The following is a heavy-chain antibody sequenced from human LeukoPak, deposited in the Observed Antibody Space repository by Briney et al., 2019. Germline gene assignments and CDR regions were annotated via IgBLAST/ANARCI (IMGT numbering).Heavy chain of an antibody. V-gene: IGHV3-7*01. D-gene: IGHD2-15*01. CDR1: GFTFSRYW. CDR2: IKQDGSEK. CDR3: ARVRLGYCSGGSCYSHYYFDY. Sequence: GGSLRLSCAASGFTFSRYWMSWVRQAPGKGLEWVANIKQDGSEKYYVDSVKGRFTISRDNAKNSLYLQMNSLRAEDTAVYYCARVRLGYCSGGSCYSHYYFDYWGQGTLVTVSS. J-gene: IGHJ4*02.